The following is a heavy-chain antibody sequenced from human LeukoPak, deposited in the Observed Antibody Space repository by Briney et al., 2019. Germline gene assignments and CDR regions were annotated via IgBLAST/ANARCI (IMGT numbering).Heavy chain of an antibody. V-gene: IGHV1-2*06. CDR1: GYTFTGYY. Sequence: ASVTVSCKASGYTFTGYYMYWVRQAPGQGLEWMGRINPNSGGTNYAQKFQGRVTMTRDTSISTAYMELSRLRSDDTAVYYCARVKGYCSGGSCSIYYYYGMDVWGQGTTVTVSS. J-gene: IGHJ6*02. CDR3: ARVKGYCSGGSCSIYYYYGMDV. D-gene: IGHD2-15*01. CDR2: INPNSGGT.